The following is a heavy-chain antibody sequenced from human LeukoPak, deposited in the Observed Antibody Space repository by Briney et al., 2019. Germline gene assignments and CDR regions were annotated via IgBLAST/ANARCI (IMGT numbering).Heavy chain of an antibody. V-gene: IGHV4-59*01. CDR3: ARVPGYCSSTSCSFYHGMDV. Sequence: SETLSLTCTVSGGSISSYYWSWIRQPPGKGLEWIGYIYYSGSTNYNPSLKSRVTISVDTSKNQFSLKLSSVTAADTAVYYCARVPGYCSSTSCSFYHGMDVWGQGTTVTVSS. J-gene: IGHJ6*02. CDR2: IYYSGST. D-gene: IGHD2-2*01. CDR1: GGSISSYY.